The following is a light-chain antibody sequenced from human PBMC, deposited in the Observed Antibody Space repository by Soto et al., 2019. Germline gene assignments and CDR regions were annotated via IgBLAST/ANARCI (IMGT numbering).Light chain of an antibody. V-gene: IGKV4-1*01. CDR1: QSVLYSSNNKNY. Sequence: DIVMTQSPDSLAVSLGERATINCKSSQSVLYSSNNKNYLAWYQQKPGQPPKLLIYWASTRESGVPDRFSGSGSGTYFTLTISSLQAEDVAVYYCQQYYSTPLTFGPGTKVDI. J-gene: IGKJ3*01. CDR2: WAS. CDR3: QQYYSTPLT.